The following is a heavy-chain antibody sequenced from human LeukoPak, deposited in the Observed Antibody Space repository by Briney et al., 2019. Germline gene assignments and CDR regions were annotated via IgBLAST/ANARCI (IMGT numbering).Heavy chain of an antibody. V-gene: IGHV1-2*02. J-gene: IGHJ4*02. CDR3: ARAEWVGATDFDY. CDR1: GYTFTGYY. D-gene: IGHD1-26*01. Sequence: GASVKVSCKASGYTFTGYYMHWVRQAPGQGLEWMGWINPNSGGTNYAQKFQGRVTMTRDTSISTAYMELSRLRSDDTAVYYCARAEWVGATDFDYWGQGTLVTVSS. CDR2: INPNSGGT.